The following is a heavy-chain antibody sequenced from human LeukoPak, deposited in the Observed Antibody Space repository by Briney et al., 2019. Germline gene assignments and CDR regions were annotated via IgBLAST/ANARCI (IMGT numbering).Heavy chain of an antibody. D-gene: IGHD6-13*01. Sequence: ASVKVSCKASGYTFTSYGISWVRQAPGQGLEWMGWISAYNGNTNYAQKLQGRVTMTTDTSTSTAYMELRSPRSDDTAVYYCARDLWPGIAADYYYYYGMDVWGKGSTVTVSS. V-gene: IGHV1-18*04. CDR1: GYTFTSYG. CDR3: ARDLWPGIAADYYYYYGMDV. J-gene: IGHJ6*04. CDR2: ISAYNGNT.